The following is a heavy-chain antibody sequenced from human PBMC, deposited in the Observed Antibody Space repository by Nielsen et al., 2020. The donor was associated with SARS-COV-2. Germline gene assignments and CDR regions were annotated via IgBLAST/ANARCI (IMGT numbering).Heavy chain of an antibody. CDR2: ISTRTGNP. D-gene: IGHD6-19*01. CDR1: GYSFSSIS. J-gene: IGHJ4*02. Sequence: ASVQVSCKASGYSFSSISINWVRQAPGQGLEWMGWISTRTGNPTYAQGFIGRFVLSLDTSVSTAYLEITSLRGEDTAVYYCATEPAVAGQGRLDYWGQGSLVTVST. CDR3: ATEPAVAGQGRLDY. V-gene: IGHV7-4-1*02.